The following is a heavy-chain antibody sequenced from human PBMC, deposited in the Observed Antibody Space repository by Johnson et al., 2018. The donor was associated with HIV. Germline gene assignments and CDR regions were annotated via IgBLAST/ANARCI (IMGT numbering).Heavy chain of an antibody. CDR3: AGGYGSGSGDAFDI. J-gene: IGHJ3*02. CDR1: GFSVSNNY. V-gene: IGHV3-66*01. D-gene: IGHD3-10*01. Sequence: EMQLVESGGGLVQPGGYLRLSCGASGFSVSNNYMNWVRQAPGKGLEWVSVIYSGGSTYYADSVRGRFTISRDNSRNTLYLQMNSLRGEDTAVYYCAGGYGSGSGDAFDIWGQGTMVTVSS. CDR2: IYSGGST.